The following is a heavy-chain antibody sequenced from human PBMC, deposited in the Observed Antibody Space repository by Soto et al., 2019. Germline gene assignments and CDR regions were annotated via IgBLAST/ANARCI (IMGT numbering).Heavy chain of an antibody. CDR2: ISYDGSNK. Sequence: PGGSLRLSCAASGFTFSSYAMHWVRQAPGKGLEWVAVISYDGSNKYYADSVKGRFTISRDNSKNTLYLQMNSLRAEDMAVYYCARDSRSGHPYYFDYWGQGTLVTVSS. D-gene: IGHD3-3*01. V-gene: IGHV3-30-3*01. CDR3: ARDSRSGHPYYFDY. CDR1: GFTFSSYA. J-gene: IGHJ4*02.